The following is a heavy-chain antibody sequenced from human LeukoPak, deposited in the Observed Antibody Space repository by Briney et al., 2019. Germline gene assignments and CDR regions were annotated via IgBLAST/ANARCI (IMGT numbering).Heavy chain of an antibody. CDR1: GGSISSGGYS. CDR3: ARWVWQQRFFDY. D-gene: IGHD6-13*01. CDR2: IYYSGST. Sequence: PSETLSLTCAVSGGSISSGGYSWSWIRQPPGKGLEWIGYIYYSGSTNYNPSLKSRVTISVDTSKNQFSLKLSSVTAADTAVYYCARWVWQQRFFDYWGQGTLVTVSS. V-gene: IGHV4-61*08. J-gene: IGHJ4*02.